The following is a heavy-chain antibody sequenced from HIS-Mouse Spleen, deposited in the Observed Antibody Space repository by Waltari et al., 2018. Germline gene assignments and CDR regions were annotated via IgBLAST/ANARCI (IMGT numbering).Heavy chain of an antibody. D-gene: IGHD1-26*01. CDR1: GGSISSGGYY. Sequence: QVQLQESGPGLVKPSQTLSLTCTVSGGSISSGGYYWSWIRQHPGKGLEWIGYIYYSWSTDHNPSLESLVTISVDTSKNQFSLKLSSVTAADTAVYYCASDLLQNWFDPWGQGTLVTVSS. J-gene: IGHJ5*02. V-gene: IGHV4-31*01. CDR3: ASDLLQNWFDP. CDR2: IYYSWST.